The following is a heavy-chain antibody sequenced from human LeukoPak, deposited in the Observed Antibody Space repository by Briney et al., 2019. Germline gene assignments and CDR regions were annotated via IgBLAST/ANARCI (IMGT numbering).Heavy chain of an antibody. J-gene: IGHJ6*03. CDR3: ARDDSGPSTDYYYYMDV. V-gene: IGHV1-18*04. D-gene: IGHD5/OR15-5a*01. Sequence: GASVKVSCKASGYTFTGYYMHWVRQAPGQGLEWMGWISAYNGNTNYAQKLQGRVTMTTDTSTSTAYMELRSLRSDDTAVYYCARDDSGPSTDYYYYMDVWGKGTTVTVSS. CDR2: ISAYNGNT. CDR1: GYTFTGYY.